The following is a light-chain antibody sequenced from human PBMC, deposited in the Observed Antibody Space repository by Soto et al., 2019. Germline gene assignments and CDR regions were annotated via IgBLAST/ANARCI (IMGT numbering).Light chain of an antibody. Sequence: EIVLTQSPGTLSLSPGERATLSCRASQSVSSSHLAWYQQKPGQAPRLLIYGASSRATGIPDMFRGSGSGTAFALTISRREPEDFAGYYCQQYGSSPLTFGGGTKVEIK. CDR2: GAS. V-gene: IGKV3-20*01. J-gene: IGKJ4*01. CDR1: QSVSSSH. CDR3: QQYGSSPLT.